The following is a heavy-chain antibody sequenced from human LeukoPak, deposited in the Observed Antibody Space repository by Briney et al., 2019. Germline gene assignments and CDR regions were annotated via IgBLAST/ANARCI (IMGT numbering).Heavy chain of an antibody. CDR2: VDGGGGGT. J-gene: IGHJ6*02. D-gene: IGHD2-2*01. Sequence: PGGSLRLSCAASGFTLSSYAMTWVRQAPGRGLEWVSSVDGGGGGTYYADSVKGRFTISRDNSKNTLSLQMNSLRAEDTAVYYCAKAGYCSSTSCSDYYYYGLDVWGQGTTVTVSS. CDR1: GFTLSSYA. V-gene: IGHV3-23*01. CDR3: AKAGYCSSTSCSDYYYYGLDV.